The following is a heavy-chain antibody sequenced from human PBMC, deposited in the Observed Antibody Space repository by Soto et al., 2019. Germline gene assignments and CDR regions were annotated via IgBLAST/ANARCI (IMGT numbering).Heavy chain of an antibody. J-gene: IGHJ5*02. D-gene: IGHD5-18*01. CDR1: GGSFSGYY. CDR2: INHSGST. Sequence: SETLSLTCAVYGGSFSGYYWSWIRQPPGKGLEWIGEINHSGSTNYNPSLKSRVTISVDTSKNQFSLKLSSVTAADTAVYYCARGRSRGYSPRPVWFDPWGQGTLVTVS. CDR3: ARGRSRGYSPRPVWFDP. V-gene: IGHV4-34*01.